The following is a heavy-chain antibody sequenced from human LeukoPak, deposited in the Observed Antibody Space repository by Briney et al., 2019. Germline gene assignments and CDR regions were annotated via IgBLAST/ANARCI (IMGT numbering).Heavy chain of an antibody. CDR1: GGSISSGGYY. V-gene: IGHV4-31*03. D-gene: IGHD3-22*01. Sequence: SQTLSLTCTVSGGSISSGGYYWSWIRQHPGKGLEWIGYIYYSGSTYYNPSLKSRVTISVDTSKNQFSLKLSSVTAADTAVYYCARSITMIVEGWYFDLWGRGTLVTVSS. CDR2: IYYSGST. CDR3: ARSITMIVEGWYFDL. J-gene: IGHJ2*01.